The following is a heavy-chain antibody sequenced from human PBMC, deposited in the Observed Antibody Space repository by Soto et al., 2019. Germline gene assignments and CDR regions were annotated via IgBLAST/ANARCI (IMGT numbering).Heavy chain of an antibody. D-gene: IGHD3-16*02. CDR1: GGSISSYY. Sequence: QVQLQESGPGLVKPSETLSLTCTVSGGSISSYYWSWIRQPPGKGLEWIGYIYYSGSTNYNPSLKSRVTISVDTSKNQFSLKLSSVTAADTAVYYCARSPGTFGGVIAGGFYYWGQGTLVTVSS. V-gene: IGHV4-59*01. J-gene: IGHJ4*02. CDR3: ARSPGTFGGVIAGGFYY. CDR2: IYYSGST.